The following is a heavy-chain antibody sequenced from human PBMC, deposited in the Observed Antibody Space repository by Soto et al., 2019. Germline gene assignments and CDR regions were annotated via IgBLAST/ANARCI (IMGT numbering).Heavy chain of an antibody. D-gene: IGHD5-18*01. J-gene: IGHJ6*02. CDR1: GCTFTSYY. CDR3: ARGGRIVDTGIGYYYYHAMGV. Sequence: GASVKVSFKASGCTFTSYYIHWLRHAPGQGLEWMGIFNPTGDAASYAQKLQGRVTMTRDTSTGTAYMELGSLRSEDTAVYYCARGGRIVDTGIGYYYYHAMGVWGQGTTVTVSS. V-gene: IGHV1-46*01. CDR2: FNPTGDAA.